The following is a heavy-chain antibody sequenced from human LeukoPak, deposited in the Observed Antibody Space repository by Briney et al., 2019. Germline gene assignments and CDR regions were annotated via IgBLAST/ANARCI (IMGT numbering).Heavy chain of an antibody. CDR1: GFTFSSYA. V-gene: IGHV3-23*01. D-gene: IGHD3-22*01. CDR3: ARSPRTFTTSYFDY. CDR2: ISGSGGST. Sequence: GGSLRLSCAASGFTFSSYAMSWVRQAPGKGLEWVSAISGSGGSTYYADSVKGRFTISRDNSKNTLYPQMNSLRDEDTAVYYCARSPRTFTTSYFDYWGQGTLVTVSS. J-gene: IGHJ4*02.